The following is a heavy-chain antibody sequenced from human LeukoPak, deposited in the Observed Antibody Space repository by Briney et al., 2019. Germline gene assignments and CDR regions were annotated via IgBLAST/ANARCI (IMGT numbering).Heavy chain of an antibody. CDR3: ARHHPGEWELLWWFDP. J-gene: IGHJ5*02. CDR1: GLTVSSNY. D-gene: IGHD1-26*01. V-gene: IGHV3-30*03. Sequence: GGSLRLSCAASGLTVSSNYMNWVRRAPGKGLEWVAVISYDGSNKYYADSVKGRFTISRDNSKNTLYLQMNSLRAEDTAVYYCARHHPGEWELLWWFDPWGQGTLVTVSS. CDR2: ISYDGSNK.